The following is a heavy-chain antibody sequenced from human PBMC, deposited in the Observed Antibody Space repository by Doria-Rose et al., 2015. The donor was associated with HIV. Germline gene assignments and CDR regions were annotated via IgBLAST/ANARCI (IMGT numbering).Heavy chain of an antibody. CDR2: MFADDER. CDR3: ARIKSSRWYHKYYVDF. CDR1: GVSLSSPGMG. J-gene: IGHJ4*02. Sequence: QITLKESGPVLVKPTETLTLTCTVSGVSLSSPGMGVSRIRQPPGKALEWLANMFADDERSYNTSLKSRLTISRSTSNSQVVLTRTDMDPVDTATYYCARIKSSRWYHKYYVDFWGQGTLVIVSA. V-gene: IGHV2-26*01. D-gene: IGHD6-13*01.